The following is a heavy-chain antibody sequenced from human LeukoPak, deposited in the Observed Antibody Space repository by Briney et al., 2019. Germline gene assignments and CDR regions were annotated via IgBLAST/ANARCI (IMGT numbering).Heavy chain of an antibody. D-gene: IGHD3-3*01. CDR3: ARCNDFWSGPTHYGMDV. Sequence: GGSLRLSCAASGFTFSSYDMHWVRQATGKGLEWVSAIGTAGDAYYPGSVKGRFTISRENAKNSLYLQMNSLRAGDTAVYYCARCNDFWSGPTHYGMDVWGQGTTVTVSS. CDR2: IGTAGDA. V-gene: IGHV3-13*01. CDR1: GFTFSSYD. J-gene: IGHJ6*02.